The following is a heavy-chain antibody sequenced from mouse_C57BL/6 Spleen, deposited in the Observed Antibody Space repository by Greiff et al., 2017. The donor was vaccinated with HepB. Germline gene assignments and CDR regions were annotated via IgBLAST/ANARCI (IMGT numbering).Heavy chain of an antibody. V-gene: IGHV1-64*01. J-gene: IGHJ2*01. Sequence: VQLQQPGAELVKPGASVKLSCKASGYTFTSYWMHWVKQRPGQGLEWIGMIPPNSGSTNYNEKFKSKATLTVDKSSSTAYMQLSSLTSEDSAVYYCARDLITTVVATDYWGQVTTLTVSS. CDR2: IPPNSGST. D-gene: IGHD1-1*01. CDR3: ARDLITTVVATDY. CDR1: GYTFTSYW.